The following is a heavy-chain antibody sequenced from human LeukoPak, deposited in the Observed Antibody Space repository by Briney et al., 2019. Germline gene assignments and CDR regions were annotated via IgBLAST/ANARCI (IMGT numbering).Heavy chain of an antibody. D-gene: IGHD6-13*01. CDR2: ISSRSSDI. CDR3: AGGYGSSWPLEEYFQH. Sequence: AGGSLRLSCAASGFTFSSHEMNWVRQAPGKGLEWVSCISSRSSDIHYAESLKGRFTISRDNAKNSLYLQMNSLRAEDTAVYYCAGGYGSSWPLEEYFQHWGQGTLVTVSS. V-gene: IGHV3-21*01. J-gene: IGHJ1*01. CDR1: GFTFSSHE.